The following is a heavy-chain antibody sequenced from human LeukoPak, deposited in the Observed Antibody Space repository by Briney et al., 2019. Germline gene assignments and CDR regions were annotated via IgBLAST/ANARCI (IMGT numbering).Heavy chain of an antibody. CDR1: GGSISSYY. J-gene: IGHJ4*02. CDR3: ARLTGIGGGFDY. V-gene: IGHV4-59*01. CDR2: IYYSGST. D-gene: IGHD1-14*01. Sequence: PSETLSLTCTVSGGSISSYYWSWIRQPPGKGLEWIGYIYYSGSTNYNPSLKSRVAISVDTSKNQFSLNLSSVTAADTAVFYCARLTGIGGGFDYWGQGTQVTVSS.